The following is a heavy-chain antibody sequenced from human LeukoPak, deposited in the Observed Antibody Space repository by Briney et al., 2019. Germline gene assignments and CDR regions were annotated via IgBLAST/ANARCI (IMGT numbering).Heavy chain of an antibody. V-gene: IGHV3-33*06. CDR2: IWYDGSNK. CDR1: GFTFSSYG. Sequence: GGSLRLSCAASGFTFSSYGMHWVRQAPGKGLEWVAVIWYDGSNKYYADSVKGRFTISRDNSKNTLSLQMNSLRADDSAVYYCAKGYSSGWYYFDYWGQGTLVTVSS. CDR3: AKGYSSGWYYFDY. D-gene: IGHD6-19*01. J-gene: IGHJ4*02.